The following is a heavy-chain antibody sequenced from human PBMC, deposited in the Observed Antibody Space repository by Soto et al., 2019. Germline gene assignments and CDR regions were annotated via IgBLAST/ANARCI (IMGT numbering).Heavy chain of an antibody. Sequence: GGSLRLSCAASGFTFGSYDMHWVRQATGKGLEWVSAIGAAGDTYYPGSVKGRFTISRENAKKIVYLEMTSLRTEDTAVYFCARRLELPLGASLYYYGMDVWGQGTTVTVSS. CDR3: ARRLELPLGASLYYYGMDV. D-gene: IGHD1-7*01. CDR1: GFTFGSYD. J-gene: IGHJ6*02. CDR2: IGAAGDT. V-gene: IGHV3-13*01.